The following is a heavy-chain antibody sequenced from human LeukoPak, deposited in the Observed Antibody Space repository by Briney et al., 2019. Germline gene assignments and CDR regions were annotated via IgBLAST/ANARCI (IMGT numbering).Heavy chain of an antibody. CDR1: GGSFSGYY. J-gene: IGHJ4*02. V-gene: IGHV4-34*01. CDR3: ALLRYCSGGSCYWDFDY. CDR2: INHSGST. D-gene: IGHD2-15*01. Sequence: PSETLSLTCAVYGGSFSGYYWSWIRQPPGKGLEWIGEINHSGSTNYNPSLKSRVTISVDTSKNQFSLKLSSVTAADTAVYYCALLRYCSGGSCYWDFDYWGQGTLVTVSS.